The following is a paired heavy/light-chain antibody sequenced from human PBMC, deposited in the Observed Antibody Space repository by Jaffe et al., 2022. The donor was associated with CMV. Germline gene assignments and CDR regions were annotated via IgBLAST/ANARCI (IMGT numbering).Light chain of an antibody. V-gene: IGKV3-11*01. CDR3: QQRSNWPLT. CDR1: QSVRSY. J-gene: IGKJ4*01. Sequence: EIVLTQSPATLPLSPGERATLSCRASQSVRSYLAWYQQKPGQAPRLLIYDASKRATGIPARFSGSGSGTDFTLTISSLEPEDFVVYYCQQRSNWPLTFGGGTMVEIK. CDR2: DAS.
Heavy chain of an antibody. V-gene: IGHV1-18*01. CDR3: ARHSFFGVTMIAQPLDS. D-gene: IGHD3-22*01. CDR1: GYTFTNFG. J-gene: IGHJ4*02. Sequence: QVQLVQSGPEVKKPGASVKISCKASGYTFTNFGINWVRQAPGQGLEWMGWISPYNGNTNYAQKFQGRVTMTTDTSTSTASMEVTNLISDDTAVYYCARHSFFGVTMIAQPLDSWGQGTLVTVSS. CDR2: ISPYNGNT.